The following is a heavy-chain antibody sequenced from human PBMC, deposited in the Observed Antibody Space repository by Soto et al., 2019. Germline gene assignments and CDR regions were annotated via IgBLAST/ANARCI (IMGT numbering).Heavy chain of an antibody. CDR2: IDPSDSYT. J-gene: IGHJ5*02. V-gene: IGHV5-10-1*03. CDR1: GYSFTSYW. CDR3: ARLGAGVPGIAAAGTGNWFDP. D-gene: IGHD6-13*01. Sequence: EVQLVQSGAEVKKPGESLRISCKGSGYSFTSYWISWVRQMPGKGLEWMGRIDPSDSYTNYSPSFQGHVTISADKSISTAYLQWSSLKASDTAMYYCARLGAGVPGIAAAGTGNWFDPWGQGTLVTVSS.